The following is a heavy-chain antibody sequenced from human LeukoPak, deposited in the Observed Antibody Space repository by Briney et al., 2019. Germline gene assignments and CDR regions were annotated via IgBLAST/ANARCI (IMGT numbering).Heavy chain of an antibody. V-gene: IGHV4-34*01. D-gene: IGHD2-21*02. Sequence: SETLSLTCAVYGGSFSGYYWSWIRQPPGKGLEWIGEINHSGSTNYNPSLKSGVTISVDTSKNQFSLKLSSVGAADTAVYYCARSCGGDRPFDYWGQGTLVTVSS. CDR1: GGSFSGYY. CDR3: ARSCGGDRPFDY. J-gene: IGHJ4*02. CDR2: INHSGST.